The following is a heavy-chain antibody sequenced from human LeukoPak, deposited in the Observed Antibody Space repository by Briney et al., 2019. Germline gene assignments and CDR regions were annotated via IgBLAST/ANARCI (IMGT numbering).Heavy chain of an antibody. V-gene: IGHV4-39*01. CDR1: GGSISSSSYY. D-gene: IGHD1-14*01. CDR3: ARRTNDELEH. CDR2: IYYSGST. J-gene: IGHJ1*01. Sequence: SETLSLTCTVSGGSISSSSYYWGWIRQPPGKGLEWIGSIYYSGSTYYNPSLKSRVTISVDTSKDQFSLKLSSVTAADTAVYYCARRTNDELEHWGHCTLVPVSS.